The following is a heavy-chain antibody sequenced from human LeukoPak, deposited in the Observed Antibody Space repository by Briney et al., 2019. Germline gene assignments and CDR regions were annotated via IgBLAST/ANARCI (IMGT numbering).Heavy chain of an antibody. V-gene: IGHV3-74*01. Sequence: GGSLRLSCAASGFTFNNYWMHWVRQAPGKGLVWVSRINTDGSHTNYADSVKGRFTFSRDDAQNSLYLQMNSLRADDTAVYYCAKDILAAGLFFDYWGQGILVTVSS. CDR3: AKDILAAGLFFDY. CDR1: GFTFNNYW. J-gene: IGHJ4*02. CDR2: INTDGSHT. D-gene: IGHD6-13*01.